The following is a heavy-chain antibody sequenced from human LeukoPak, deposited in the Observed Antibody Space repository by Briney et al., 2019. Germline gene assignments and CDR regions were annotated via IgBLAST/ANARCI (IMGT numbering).Heavy chain of an antibody. V-gene: IGHV4-59*12. Sequence: PSETLSLTCTVSGGSISSYYWSWIRQPPGKGLEWIGYIYYSGSTNYNPSLKSRATISVDTSKNQFSLKLTSVTAADTAVYYCTRAASSGPLFTYHMDVWGKGTTVTVSS. CDR1: GGSISSYY. D-gene: IGHD3-22*01. J-gene: IGHJ6*03. CDR2: IYYSGST. CDR3: TRAASSGPLFTYHMDV.